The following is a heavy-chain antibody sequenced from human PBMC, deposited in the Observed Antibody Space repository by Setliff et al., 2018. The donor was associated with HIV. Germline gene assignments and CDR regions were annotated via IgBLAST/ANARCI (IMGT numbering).Heavy chain of an antibody. Sequence: PSETLSLTCTVPGGSISSGSYYWSWVRQPAWKGLEWIGRFYTSGSPNYNPSLKSRATISVDTSKNQFSLRLTSVTAADTAVYYCARESRSMHVAHWGQGTLGTV. CDR1: GGSISSGSYY. CDR2: FYTSGSP. J-gene: IGHJ4*02. D-gene: IGHD5-12*01. CDR3: ARESRSMHVAH. V-gene: IGHV4-61*02.